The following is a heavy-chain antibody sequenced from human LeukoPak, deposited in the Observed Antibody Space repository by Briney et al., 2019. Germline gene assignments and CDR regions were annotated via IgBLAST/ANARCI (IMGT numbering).Heavy chain of an antibody. CDR2: ISYDGSNE. CDR3: ARGKEVVSADGNWFDP. CDR1: GFTFSSYA. V-gene: IGHV3-30*04. J-gene: IGHJ5*02. Sequence: GRSLRLSCAASGFTFSSYAVHWVRQAPGKGLEWVAAISYDGSNEKYADSVKGRFTISRDNSKNTLYLQMDSLRAEDTAVYYCARGKEVVSADGNWFDPWGQGTLVTVSS. D-gene: IGHD2-2*01.